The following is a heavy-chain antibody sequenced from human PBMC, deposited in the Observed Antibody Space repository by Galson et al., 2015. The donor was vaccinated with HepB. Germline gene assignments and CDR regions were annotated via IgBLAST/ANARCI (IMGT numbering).Heavy chain of an antibody. Sequence: SLRLSCAASGFTFSSYSMNWVRQAPGKGLEWVSYISSSSSTIYYADSVKGRFTISRDNAKNSLYLQMNSLRDEDTAVYYCAREWDGVGSGWYRRAGYYFDYWGQGTLVTVSS. V-gene: IGHV3-48*02. J-gene: IGHJ4*02. CDR3: AREWDGVGSGWYRRAGYYFDY. CDR1: GFTFSSYS. CDR2: ISSSSSTI. D-gene: IGHD6-19*01.